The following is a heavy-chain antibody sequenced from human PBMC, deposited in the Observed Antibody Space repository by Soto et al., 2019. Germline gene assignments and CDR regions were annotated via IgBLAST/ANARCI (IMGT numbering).Heavy chain of an antibody. J-gene: IGHJ4*02. CDR1: GYTFTSYA. V-gene: IGHV1-3*01. CDR2: INAGNGNT. CDR3: ARDLQADY. Sequence: QVQLVQSGAEVKKPGASVKVSCKASGYTFTSYAMHWVRQAPGQRLEWMGWINAGNGNTKYSQKFQGTVTITRDTSASTADMELSSLRSEDTAVYYCARDLQADYWGQGTLVTVSS.